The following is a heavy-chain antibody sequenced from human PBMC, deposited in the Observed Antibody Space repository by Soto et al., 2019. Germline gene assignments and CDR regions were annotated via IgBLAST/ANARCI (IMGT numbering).Heavy chain of an antibody. V-gene: IGHV3-30*03. CDR3: ARYGTRGDW. CDR1: GFTSSEYG. D-gene: IGHD3-10*01. Sequence: GGSLRLSCTASGFTSSEYGIHWVRQAPGKGLEWVAVISYGGSHKYYAGSVKGRFTISRDDSKNTVYLQMNSLKTDDTAVYYCARYGTRGDWWGLGTQVTVSS. J-gene: IGHJ5*01. CDR2: ISYGGSHK.